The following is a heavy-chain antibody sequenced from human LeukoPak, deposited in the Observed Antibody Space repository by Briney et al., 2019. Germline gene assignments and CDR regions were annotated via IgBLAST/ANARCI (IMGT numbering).Heavy chain of an antibody. V-gene: IGHV3-23*01. CDR3: AKPQARYYDFWSGTNYFDY. J-gene: IGHJ4*01. D-gene: IGHD3-3*01. CDR1: GFTFSSYA. Sequence: PGGSLRLSCAASGFTFSSYAMSWVRQAPGKGLEWVSAISGSGGSTYYADSVKGRFTISRANSKNTLYLQMNSLRAEDTAVYYCAKPQARYYDFWSGTNYFDYWGQGTLVTVSS. CDR2: ISGSGGST.